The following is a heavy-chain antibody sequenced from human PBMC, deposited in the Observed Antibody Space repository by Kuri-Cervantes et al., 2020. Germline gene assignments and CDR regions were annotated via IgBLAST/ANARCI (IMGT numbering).Heavy chain of an antibody. V-gene: IGHV3-23*01. CDR1: GGSFSGYY. CDR3: TTDGLQ. D-gene: IGHD4-11*01. J-gene: IGHJ4*02. CDR2: ISGSGGST. Sequence: ETLSLTCAVYGGSFSGYYWSWVRQAPGKGLEWVSAISGSGGSTYYADSVKGRFTISRDNSKNTLYLQMNSLKTEDTAVYYCTTDGLQWGQGTLVTVSS.